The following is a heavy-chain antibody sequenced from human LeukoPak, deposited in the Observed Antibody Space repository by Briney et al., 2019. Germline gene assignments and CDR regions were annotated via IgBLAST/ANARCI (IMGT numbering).Heavy chain of an antibody. CDR2: ISSSGSTI. CDR1: RFTFSDYY. V-gene: IGHV3-11*01. J-gene: IGHJ4*02. CDR3: ARGPFWGGYYDD. D-gene: IGHD3-3*01. Sequence: GGSLRLFCAASRFTFSDYYMSWIRQAPGKGLEWVSYISSSGSTIYYADSVKGRFTISRDNAKNSLYLQMSNLRAEDTAVYYCARGPFWGGYYDDWGQGTLVTVSS.